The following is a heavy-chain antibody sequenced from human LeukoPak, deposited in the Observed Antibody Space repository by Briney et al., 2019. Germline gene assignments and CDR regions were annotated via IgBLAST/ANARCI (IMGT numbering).Heavy chain of an antibody. CDR2: ISSSSSTI. D-gene: IGHD3-10*01. Sequence: GGSLRLSCAASGFTFSDYYMSWVRQAPGKGLEWVSYISSSSSTIYYADSVKGRFTISRDNAKNSLYLQMNSLRDEDTAVYYCARDYYGSGSYPLADYWGQGTLVTVSS. V-gene: IGHV3-11*04. CDR3: ARDYYGSGSYPLADY. J-gene: IGHJ4*02. CDR1: GFTFSDYY.